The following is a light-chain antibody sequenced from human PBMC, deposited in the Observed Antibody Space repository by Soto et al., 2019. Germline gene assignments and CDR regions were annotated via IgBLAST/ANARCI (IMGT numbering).Light chain of an antibody. CDR3: RSYTSSSTLV. J-gene: IGLJ3*02. Sequence: QSALTQPASVSGSPGQSITISCTRTSIDVGGYNYVSWYQQHPGKAPKLMIYEVSNRPSGVSNRFSGSKSGNTASLTISGLQAEDEADYYCRSYTSSSTLVFGGGTKLTV. V-gene: IGLV2-14*01. CDR2: EVS. CDR1: SIDVGGYNY.